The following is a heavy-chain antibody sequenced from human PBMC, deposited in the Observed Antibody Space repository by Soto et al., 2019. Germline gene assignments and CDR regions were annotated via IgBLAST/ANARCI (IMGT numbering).Heavy chain of an antibody. V-gene: IGHV2-5*02. CDR3: AHSPGGILVAGRPFHI. CDR2: IYWDDDK. Sequence: QITLEESGPPLVKPTQTLTLTCTFSGFSLSTSGVGVGWIRQPPGKALEWLAVIYWDDDKRYSPSLTSKLAITKDTSKNQVVLKMANLDPVDTATYFCAHSPGGILVAGRPFHIWGQGTMVTVSS. D-gene: IGHD6-19*01. CDR1: GFSLSTSGVG. J-gene: IGHJ3*02.